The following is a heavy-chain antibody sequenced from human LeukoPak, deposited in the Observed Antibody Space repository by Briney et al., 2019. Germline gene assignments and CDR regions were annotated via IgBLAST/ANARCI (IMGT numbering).Heavy chain of an antibody. Sequence: ASVKVSCKASGYTFTGYYMHWVRQAPGQGLEWMGWTNPNSGGTNYAQKFQGRVTMTRDTSISTACMELSRLRSDDTAVYYCARWDILTGYYRFDPSPGFDYWGQGTLVTVSS. CDR1: GYTFTGYY. V-gene: IGHV1-2*02. D-gene: IGHD3-9*01. J-gene: IGHJ4*02. CDR2: TNPNSGGT. CDR3: ARWDILTGYYRFDPSPGFDY.